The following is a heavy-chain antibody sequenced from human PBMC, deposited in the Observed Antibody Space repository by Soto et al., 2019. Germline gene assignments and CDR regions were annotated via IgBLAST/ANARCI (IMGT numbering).Heavy chain of an antibody. D-gene: IGHD3-22*01. Sequence: QVQLVQSGAEVKKPGSSVKVSCKASGGTFSSYAISWVRQAPGQGLEWMGGIIPIFGSTHYAQKFQGRVTITADESTRTFYMDLNSLTSEDTAVYYCARFSPPRGYYAFWGQGTLVTVSS. CDR1: GGTFSSYA. V-gene: IGHV1-69*01. CDR2: IIPIFGST. J-gene: IGHJ4*02. CDR3: ARFSPPRGYYAF.